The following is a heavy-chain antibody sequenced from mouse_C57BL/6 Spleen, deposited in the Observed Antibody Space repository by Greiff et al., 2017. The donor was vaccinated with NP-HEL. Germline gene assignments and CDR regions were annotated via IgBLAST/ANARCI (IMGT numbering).Heavy chain of an antibody. D-gene: IGHD4-1*01. V-gene: IGHV5-9*01. CDR2: ISGGGGNT. CDR3: ARHGELGGWCAY. J-gene: IGHJ3*01. Sequence: EVHLVESGGGLVKPGGSLKLSCAASGFTFSSYTMSWVRQTPEKRLEWVATISGGGGNTYYPDSVKGRFTISRDNAKNTLYLQMSSLRSEDTALYYCARHGELGGWCAYWGQGTLVTVSA. CDR1: GFTFSSYT.